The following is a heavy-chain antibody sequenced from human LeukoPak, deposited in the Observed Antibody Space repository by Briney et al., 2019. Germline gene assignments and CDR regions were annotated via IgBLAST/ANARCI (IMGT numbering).Heavy chain of an antibody. V-gene: IGHV3-7*01. J-gene: IGHJ4*01. CDR3: ARDGTAASLYFDL. CDR1: GFTFSSYW. CDR2: IRQDGGEK. D-gene: IGHD6-6*01. Sequence: GGYLSLSCAVSGFTFSSYWLNWLRQAPGKGLEWVASIRQDGGEKSYVDSVRGRFTISRDNTKTPLYLQMSSLRAEDTAVYYCARDGTAASLYFDLRGQGTMVTVSS.